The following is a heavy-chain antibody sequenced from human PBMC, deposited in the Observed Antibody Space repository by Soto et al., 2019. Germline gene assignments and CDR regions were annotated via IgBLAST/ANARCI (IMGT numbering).Heavy chain of an antibody. CDR1: GGTFSSYA. V-gene: IGHV1-69*13. D-gene: IGHD3-22*01. J-gene: IGHJ4*02. CDR2: IIPIFGTA. Sequence: SVKVSCKASGGTFSSYAISWVRQAPGQGLEWMGGIIPIFGTANYAQKFQGRVTITADESTSTAYMELSSLRSEDTAVYYCASGIYDSSGYYFLDYWGQGTLVTVSS. CDR3: ASGIYDSSGYYFLDY.